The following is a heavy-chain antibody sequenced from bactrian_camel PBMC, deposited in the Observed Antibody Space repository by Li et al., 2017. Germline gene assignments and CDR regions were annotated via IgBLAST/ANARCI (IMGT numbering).Heavy chain of an antibody. Sequence: HVQLVESGGGSVQAGGSLKLSCVAAGAGYIITDCQMAWFRQAPGKEREGVAAIAARTADTYYAASVKGRFTISQDNRKNTVFLHMNTLEPEDTAMYYCAADLVTGGNWRSIDHWSYWGQGTQVTVS. CDR1: GAGYIITD. J-gene: IGHJ4*01. CDR3: AADLVTGGNWRSIDHWSY. D-gene: IGHD7*01. CDR2: IAARTADT. V-gene: IGHV3-3*01.